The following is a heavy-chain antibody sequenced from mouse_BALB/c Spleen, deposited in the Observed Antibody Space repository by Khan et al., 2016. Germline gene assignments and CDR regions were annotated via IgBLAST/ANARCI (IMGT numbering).Heavy chain of an antibody. CDR3: ARWGYDYAWFAY. Sequence: IQLVQSGPELKKPGETVKISCKASGYSFTNYGMNWVKQAPGKGLKWMGWIDTNTGEPTYAEEFKGRFAFSLETSAITAYLQINNLKNDDTATYFGARWGYDYAWFAYWGQGTLVTVSA. V-gene: IGHV9-3*02. J-gene: IGHJ3*01. D-gene: IGHD2-4*01. CDR2: IDTNTGEP. CDR1: GYSFTNYG.